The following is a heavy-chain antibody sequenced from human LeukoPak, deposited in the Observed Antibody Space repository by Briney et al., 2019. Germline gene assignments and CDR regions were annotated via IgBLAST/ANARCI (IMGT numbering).Heavy chain of an antibody. Sequence: PGGSLRLSCAASGFTFSTYGMLWVRQAPGKGLEWVADISYDGSNKYYADSVKRRFTISRDTSKNTLYLQMNSLRAEDTAVYYCAKDLFYFDSSGQSQADYWGQGTLVTVSS. V-gene: IGHV3-30*18. CDR3: AKDLFYFDSSGQSQADY. CDR1: GFTFSTYG. D-gene: IGHD3-22*01. J-gene: IGHJ4*02. CDR2: ISYDGSNK.